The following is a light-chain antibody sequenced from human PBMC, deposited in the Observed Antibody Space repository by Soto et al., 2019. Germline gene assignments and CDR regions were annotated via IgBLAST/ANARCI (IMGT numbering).Light chain of an antibody. CDR1: SSDVGGYNY. J-gene: IGLJ1*01. Sequence: QSVLTQPASVSGSPGQSITISCTGTSSDVGGYNYVSWCQQHPGKAPKLIIYEVTNRPSGISYRFSGSKSGNTASLTISGLQAEDEADYYCSSHTSSNTRVFGTGTKLTVL. V-gene: IGLV2-14*01. CDR3: SSHTSSNTRV. CDR2: EVT.